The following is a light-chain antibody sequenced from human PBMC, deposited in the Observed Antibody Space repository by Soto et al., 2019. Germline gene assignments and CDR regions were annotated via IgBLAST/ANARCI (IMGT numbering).Light chain of an antibody. CDR2: HAS. Sequence: DIQMTQSPSTLSASVGDRVTITCRARQSINIWVAWYQQKPGRAPKLLIDHASGLESRVPSRFSGSGSGTKFTLTISSLQTDDFTTYYCQHYQSASTFGGGTKVEIK. J-gene: IGKJ4*01. V-gene: IGKV1-5*01. CDR1: QSINIW. CDR3: QHYQSAST.